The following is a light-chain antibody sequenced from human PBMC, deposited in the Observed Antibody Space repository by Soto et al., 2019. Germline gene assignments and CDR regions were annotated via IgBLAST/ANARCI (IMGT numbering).Light chain of an antibody. J-gene: IGKJ1*01. CDR3: QQYNSYWT. Sequence: DIQMTQSPSTLSASVGDRVTITCRASQSISSWFAWYQQKPGKAPKLLIYDASSLESGVPSRFSGSGSGTEYTRTYSSLHLDDFATHYCQQYNSYWTFGQGNKVEIK. CDR1: QSISSW. V-gene: IGKV1-5*01. CDR2: DAS.